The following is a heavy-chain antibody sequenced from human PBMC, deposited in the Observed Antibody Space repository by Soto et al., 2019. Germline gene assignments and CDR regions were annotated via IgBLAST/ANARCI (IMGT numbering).Heavy chain of an antibody. CDR2: ISYDGSNK. V-gene: IGHV3-30*18. J-gene: IGHJ6*02. D-gene: IGHD6-6*01. Sequence: SLRLSCAASGFTFSSYGMHWVRQAPGKGLEWVAVISYDGSNKYYADSVKGRFTISRDNSKNTLYLQMNSLRAEDTAVYYCAKDAHSGSSTNYYYYGMDVWGQGTTVTVSS. CDR3: AKDAHSGSSTNYYYYGMDV. CDR1: GFTFSSYG.